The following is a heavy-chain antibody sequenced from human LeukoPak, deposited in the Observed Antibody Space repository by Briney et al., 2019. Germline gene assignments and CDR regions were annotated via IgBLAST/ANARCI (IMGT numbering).Heavy chain of an antibody. Sequence: SETLSLACSVSGGSISSGGYSWTWIRQPPGKGLEWIGYINHGGSAYYSPSLKGRLTISVDRSKNQFSLKLTSVTAADTAVYYCASNHYYGSGSYSWFDYWGQGSLVTVSS. D-gene: IGHD3-10*01. V-gene: IGHV4-30-2*01. CDR1: GGSISSGGYS. J-gene: IGHJ4*02. CDR2: INHGGSA. CDR3: ASNHYYGSGSYSWFDY.